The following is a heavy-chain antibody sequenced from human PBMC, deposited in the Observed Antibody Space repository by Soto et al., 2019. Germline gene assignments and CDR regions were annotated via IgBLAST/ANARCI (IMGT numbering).Heavy chain of an antibody. V-gene: IGHV3-15*05. CDR2: IKSKGDGETI. CDR3: TTGTIIAVAGRSGY. D-gene: IGHD6-19*01. Sequence: EVQLLESGGGWVKPGGSLRLSCAASGLTFSNAWRTWVRQAPGKGLEWVGRIKSKGDGETIDYAAPVKGRITISRDDSKNTLYLQMNSLKIEDTAVYYCTTGTIIAVAGRSGYWGQGTLVNVSS. J-gene: IGHJ1*01. CDR1: GLTFSNAW.